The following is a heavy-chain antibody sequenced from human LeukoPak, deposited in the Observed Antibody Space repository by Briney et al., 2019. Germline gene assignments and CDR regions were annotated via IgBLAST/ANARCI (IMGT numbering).Heavy chain of an antibody. Sequence: ASVKVSCKASGYTFTGYYMHWVRQAPGQGLEWMGWISAYNGNTNYAQKFQGRVTMTRDTSISTAYMELSRLRSDDTAVFYCAREEVIAAAGPTLDYWGQGALVTVSS. CDR3: AREEVIAAAGPTLDY. J-gene: IGHJ4*02. CDR2: ISAYNGNT. CDR1: GYTFTGYY. D-gene: IGHD6-13*01. V-gene: IGHV1-2*02.